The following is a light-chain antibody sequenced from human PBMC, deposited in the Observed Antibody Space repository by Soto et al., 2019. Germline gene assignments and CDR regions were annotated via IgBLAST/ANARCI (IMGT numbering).Light chain of an antibody. Sequence: QLVLTQPPSVSGAPGQRVTISCTGSSSNIGAGYDVHWYQQLPGTAPKLLIYVNTNRPSGVPDRFSGSKSGTSASLAITGLQAEDEADYYCQSYDSSLNDPVVFGGGTKLTVL. CDR2: VNT. CDR1: SSNIGAGYD. J-gene: IGLJ2*01. V-gene: IGLV1-40*01. CDR3: QSYDSSLNDPVV.